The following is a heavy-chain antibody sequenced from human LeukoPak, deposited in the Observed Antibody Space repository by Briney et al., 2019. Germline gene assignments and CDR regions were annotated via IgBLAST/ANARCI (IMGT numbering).Heavy chain of an antibody. CDR3: ARDSITIFGVAKGWFDP. Sequence: PSETLSLTCTVSGGSISSYYWSWIRQPPGKGLEWIGYIYYSGSTNYNPSLKSRVTISVDTSKNQFSLKLSSVTAADTAVYYCARDSITIFGVAKGWFDPWGQGTLVTVSS. V-gene: IGHV4-59*12. CDR1: GGSISSYY. J-gene: IGHJ5*02. CDR2: IYYSGST. D-gene: IGHD3-3*01.